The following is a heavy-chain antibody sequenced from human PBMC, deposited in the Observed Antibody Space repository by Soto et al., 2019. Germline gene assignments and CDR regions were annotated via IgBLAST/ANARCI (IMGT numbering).Heavy chain of an antibody. CDR3: AREGPDSSYYYGMDV. D-gene: IGHD3-22*01. Sequence: EVQLVESGGGLVQPGGSLRLSCAASGFTFSSYSMNWVRQAPGKGLEWVSYISSSSSTIYYADSVNGRFTISRDNAKNSLYLQMNSLRDEDTAVYYCAREGPDSSYYYGMDVWGRGSTVTVSS. V-gene: IGHV3-48*02. J-gene: IGHJ6*02. CDR2: ISSSSSTI. CDR1: GFTFSSYS.